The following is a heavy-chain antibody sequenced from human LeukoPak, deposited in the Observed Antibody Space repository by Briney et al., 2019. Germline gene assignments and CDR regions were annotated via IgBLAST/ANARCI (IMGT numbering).Heavy chain of an antibody. D-gene: IGHD5-18*01. CDR2: IWYDGSNK. J-gene: IGHJ6*04. Sequence: GGSLRLSCAASGFTSSTYGMHWVRQAPGKGLEWVAVIWYDGSNKYYADSVKGRFTISRDNSKNTLHLQMNSLRAEDTAVYYCARDQAAMKSYYYYGMDVWGKGTTVTVSS. CDR3: ARDQAAMKSYYYYGMDV. V-gene: IGHV3-33*01. CDR1: GFTSSTYG.